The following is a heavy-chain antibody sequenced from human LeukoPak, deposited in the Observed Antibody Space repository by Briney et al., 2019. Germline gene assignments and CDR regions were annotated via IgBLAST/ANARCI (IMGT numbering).Heavy chain of an antibody. D-gene: IGHD3-10*01. J-gene: IGHJ4*02. CDR3: ARDGIGELLGPYDY. Sequence: PGGSLRLPCAASGLTFSSYAMHWVRQAPGKGLEWVAVISYDGSNKYYADSVKGRFTISRDNSKNTLYLQMNSLRAEDTAVYYCARDGIGELLGPYDYWGQGTLVTVSS. CDR2: ISYDGSNK. V-gene: IGHV3-30*04. CDR1: GLTFSSYA.